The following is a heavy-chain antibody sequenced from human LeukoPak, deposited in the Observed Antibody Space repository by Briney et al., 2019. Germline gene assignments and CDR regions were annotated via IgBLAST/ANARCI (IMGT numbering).Heavy chain of an antibody. J-gene: IGHJ3*02. D-gene: IGHD3-16*01. Sequence: NPGGSLRLSCAASEFSVGSNYMTWVRQAPGKGLEWVSSISSSSSYIYYADSVKGRFTISRDNAKNSLYLQMNSLRAEDTAVYYCARDQMITFPIDIWGQGTMVTVSS. CDR3: ARDQMITFPIDI. CDR2: ISSSSSYI. V-gene: IGHV3-21*01. CDR1: EFSVGSNY.